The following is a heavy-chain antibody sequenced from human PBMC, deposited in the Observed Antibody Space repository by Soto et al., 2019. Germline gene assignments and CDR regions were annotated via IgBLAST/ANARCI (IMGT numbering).Heavy chain of an antibody. Sequence: GGSLRLSCAASGFTFSSYEMNWVRQAPGKGLEWVSYISSSGSTIYYADSVKGRFTISRDNAKNSLYLQMNSLRAEDTAVYYCARGLSPRGTAMVDYWGQGTLVTVSS. CDR3: ARGLSPRGTAMVDY. CDR2: ISSSGSTI. V-gene: IGHV3-48*03. J-gene: IGHJ4*02. CDR1: GFTFSSYE. D-gene: IGHD5-18*01.